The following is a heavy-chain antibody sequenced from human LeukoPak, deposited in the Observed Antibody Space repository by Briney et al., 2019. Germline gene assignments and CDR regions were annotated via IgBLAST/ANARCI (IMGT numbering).Heavy chain of an antibody. Sequence: AGGSLRLSCAASGFTFSSFWMSWVRQAPGKGLEWVANIKRDGGDKYYVDSVKGRFSISRDNAKNSPYLHMNSLRAEDTAVYYCARGDEYTTSPWGQGTLVTVSS. CDR3: ARGDEYTTSP. CDR2: IKRDGGDK. J-gene: IGHJ4*02. D-gene: IGHD2-2*02. V-gene: IGHV3-7*05. CDR1: GFTFSSFW.